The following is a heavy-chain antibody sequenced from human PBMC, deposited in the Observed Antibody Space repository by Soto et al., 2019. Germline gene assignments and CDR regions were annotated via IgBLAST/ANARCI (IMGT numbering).Heavy chain of an antibody. D-gene: IGHD4-17*01. V-gene: IGHV3-23*01. CDR1: AFTFSSYA. CDR3: AKDWRTTVASPEYFQH. Sequence: EVQLLESGGHLVQPGGSLRLSCAGSAFTFSSYAMSWVRQAPGKGLEWVSAISGSGDITYYADSVKGRFTISRDNSKVTLYLQMDSLRAEDTTIYYCAKDWRTTVASPEYFQHWGQGTLVTVSS. J-gene: IGHJ1*01. CDR2: ISGSGDIT.